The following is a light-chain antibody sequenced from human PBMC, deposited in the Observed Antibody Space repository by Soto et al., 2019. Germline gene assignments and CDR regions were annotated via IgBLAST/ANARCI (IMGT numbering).Light chain of an antibody. Sequence: DIVLTQSPGLLSLSPGESASPSCEXSQSISSSFLAWYQQKPGQAPRLLIYGATSRATGIRDRFSGSGSGTDFTLTISRLEPQDFAVYYCQQYGSSPPITFGQGTRLEIK. CDR3: QQYGSSPPIT. J-gene: IGKJ5*01. CDR1: QSISSSF. V-gene: IGKV3-20*01. CDR2: GAT.